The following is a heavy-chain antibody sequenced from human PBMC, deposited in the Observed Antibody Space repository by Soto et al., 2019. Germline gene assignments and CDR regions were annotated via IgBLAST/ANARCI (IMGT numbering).Heavy chain of an antibody. CDR2: IKQDGSEK. Sequence: GGSLRLSCAASGFTFSSYWMSWVRQAPGKGLEWVANIKQDGSEKYYVDSVKGRFTISRDNAKNSLYLQMNSLRAEDTAVYYCATGWDSNYRNYYYYYGMDVWGQGTTVTVPS. D-gene: IGHD4-4*01. V-gene: IGHV3-7*05. CDR1: GFTFSSYW. J-gene: IGHJ6*02. CDR3: ATGWDSNYRNYYYYYGMDV.